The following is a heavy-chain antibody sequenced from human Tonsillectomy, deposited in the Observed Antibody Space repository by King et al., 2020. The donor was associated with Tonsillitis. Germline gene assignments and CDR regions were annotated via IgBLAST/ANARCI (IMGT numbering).Heavy chain of an antibody. J-gene: IGHJ6*02. V-gene: IGHV1-69*18. D-gene: IGHD3-22*01. CDR3: ARAVNYYDSSGYSRGMDV. Sequence: VQLVESGAEVKKPGSSVKVSCKASGGTFSSYAISWVRQAPGQGLEWMGRIIPIFGTAKYAQKFQGRVTITADESTSTAYMELSSLRSEDTAVYYCARAVNYYDSSGYSRGMDVWGQGTTVTVAS. CDR2: IIPIFGTA. CDR1: GGTFSSYA.